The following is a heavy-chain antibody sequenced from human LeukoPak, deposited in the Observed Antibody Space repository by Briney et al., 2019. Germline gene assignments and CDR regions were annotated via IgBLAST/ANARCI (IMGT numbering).Heavy chain of an antibody. V-gene: IGHV1-69*13. J-gene: IGHJ6*03. CDR2: IIPIFGTA. D-gene: IGHD6-6*01. Sequence: SVKVSCKASGGTFSSYAISWVRQAPGQGLEWMGGIIPIFGTANYTQKFQGRVTITADESTSTAYMELSSLRSEDTAVYYCARDLAARGNYYYYYMDVWGKGTTVTVSS. CDR1: GGTFSSYA. CDR3: ARDLAARGNYYYYYMDV.